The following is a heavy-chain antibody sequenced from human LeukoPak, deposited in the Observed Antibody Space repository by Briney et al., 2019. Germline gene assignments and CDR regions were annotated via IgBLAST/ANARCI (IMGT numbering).Heavy chain of an antibody. V-gene: IGHV4-39*01. CDR1: GDSVSRSDSY. D-gene: IGHD3-22*01. J-gene: IGHJ1*01. Sequence: SETLPLTCSVSGDSVSRSDSYWDWIRQPPGKGLEWIGTIYYSGRTYYSPSLKSRVTMSVDPSNNQFSLNLGSVTAADTALYYCARRRYYDGSGLEWGQGTLLSVSS. CDR3: ARRRYYDGSGLE. CDR2: IYYSGRT.